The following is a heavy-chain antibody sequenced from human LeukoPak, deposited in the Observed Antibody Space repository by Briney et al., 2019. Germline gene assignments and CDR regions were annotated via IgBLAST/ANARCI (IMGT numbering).Heavy chain of an antibody. V-gene: IGHV4-59*01. J-gene: IGHJ4*02. CDR1: GXSISTYY. CDR2: IYYSGST. Sequence: SETLSLTCTVSGXSISTYYWSWIRQSPGKGLEWIGYIYYSGSTSYNPSLKSRVTISIDTSKTQFSLKLSSVTAADTAVYCCARVVYSGSWGYFDYWGQGALVTVSS. CDR3: ARVVYSGSWGYFDY. D-gene: IGHD3-10*01.